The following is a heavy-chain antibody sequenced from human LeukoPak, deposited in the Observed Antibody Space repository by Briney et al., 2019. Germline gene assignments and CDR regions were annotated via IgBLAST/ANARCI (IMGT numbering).Heavy chain of an antibody. Sequence: GGSLRLSCAGSGFSFSKYSFHWIRQAPGKGLQYVAVMSGDGARSFYAESAKGRFTIYRGISKNTVYLQMNSLRVEDMAVYYCAREDYMDVWGKGTTVIVTS. CDR2: MSGDGARS. CDR3: AREDYMDV. J-gene: IGHJ6*03. CDR1: GFSFSKYS. V-gene: IGHV3-64*02.